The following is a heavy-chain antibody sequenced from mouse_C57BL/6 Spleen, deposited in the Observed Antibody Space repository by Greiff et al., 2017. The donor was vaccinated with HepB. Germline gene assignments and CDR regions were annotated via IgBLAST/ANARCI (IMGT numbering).Heavy chain of an antibody. CDR1: GFTFSSYA. CDR2: ISSGGDYI. D-gene: IGHD1-1*01. CDR3: TRGDYYGSSHWYFDV. V-gene: IGHV5-9-1*02. J-gene: IGHJ1*03. Sequence: EVKLMESGEGLVKPGGSLKLSCAASGFTFSSYAMSWVRQTPEKRLEWVAYISSGGDYIYYADTVKGRFTISRDNARNTLYLQMSSLKSEDTAMYYCTRGDYYGSSHWYFDVWGTGTTVTVSS.